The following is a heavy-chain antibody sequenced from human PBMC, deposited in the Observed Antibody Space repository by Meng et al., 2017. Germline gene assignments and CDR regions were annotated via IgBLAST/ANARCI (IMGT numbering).Heavy chain of an antibody. CDR2: AYYRSKWYH. D-gene: IGHD1-26*01. CDR1: GDSVSSNSAA. V-gene: IGHV6-1*01. J-gene: IGHJ4*02. CDR3: ARGSYSFDS. Sequence: QIQVQQSGPGLVKPSQPLSLICAISGDSVSSNSAAWNWIRQSPSRGLEWLGRAYYRSKWYHDYAESVKSRISIDPDTSKNQFSLQLRSVTPEDSAVYYCARGSYSFDSWGQRTLVTVSS.